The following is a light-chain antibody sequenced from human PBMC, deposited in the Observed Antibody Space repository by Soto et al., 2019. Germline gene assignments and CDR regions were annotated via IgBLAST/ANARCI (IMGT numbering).Light chain of an antibody. J-gene: IGKJ1*01. CDR2: GAS. Sequence: EIVMTQSPATLSVSPGERATLSCRASQSVSSNLAWYQQKPGQAPRLLIYGASTRATGIPARFSGSGSGTEFTLTISSLQSEAFAVYSCQKYNNWPLTFGQGT. CDR3: QKYNNWPLT. CDR1: QSVSSN. V-gene: IGKV3-15*01.